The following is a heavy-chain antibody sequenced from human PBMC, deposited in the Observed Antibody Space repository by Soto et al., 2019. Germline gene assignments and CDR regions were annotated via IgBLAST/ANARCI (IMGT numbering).Heavy chain of an antibody. CDR2: INSDGSIT. CDR3: ARDHYYFASGSPHYMDV. CDR1: GFSFSSYW. V-gene: IGHV3-74*01. D-gene: IGHD3-10*01. Sequence: EVQLVESGGGLVQPGGSLRLSCAASGFSFSSYWMHWVRQVPGKGLVWVSRINSDGSITNYADSVKGRFTISRDNAKNTLYLQMNSLRADDTAVYYCARDHYYFASGSPHYMDVWGNGTTVTVSS. J-gene: IGHJ6*03.